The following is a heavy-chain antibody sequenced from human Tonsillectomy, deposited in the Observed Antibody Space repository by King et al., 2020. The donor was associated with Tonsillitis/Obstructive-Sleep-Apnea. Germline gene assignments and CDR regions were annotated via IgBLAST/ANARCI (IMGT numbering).Heavy chain of an antibody. CDR3: VRHSSMDGELVDY. CDR2: IYYSEST. CDR1: GASISSSSNY. J-gene: IGHJ4*02. V-gene: IGHV4-39*01. D-gene: IGHD4-17*01. Sequence: QLQESGPGLVKPSETLSLTCSVSGASISSSSNYRGWIRQPPGKGLEWIGSIYYSESTYYNPSLKSRVTIFEDTSENQFSLKLTSVTAADTAVYYGVRHSSMDGELVDYWGQGILVTVSA.